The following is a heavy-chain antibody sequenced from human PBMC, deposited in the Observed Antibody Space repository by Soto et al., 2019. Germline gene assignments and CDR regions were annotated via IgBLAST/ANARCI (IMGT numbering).Heavy chain of an antibody. D-gene: IGHD2-2*02. CDR2: IRSRANNFAT. Sequence: EVQLVESGGGLVQPGGSLKLSCAASGFIFSGSAIHWVRQASGKGLEWVGRIRSRANNFATSSAASVKGRFTFSRDDSKNTAYLQMNTLKPEDTSVYYCARGKGAAIGDYYYHGMDVWGQGTTVTVSS. CDR1: GFIFSGSA. J-gene: IGHJ6*02. CDR3: ARGKGAAIGDYYYHGMDV. V-gene: IGHV3-73*02.